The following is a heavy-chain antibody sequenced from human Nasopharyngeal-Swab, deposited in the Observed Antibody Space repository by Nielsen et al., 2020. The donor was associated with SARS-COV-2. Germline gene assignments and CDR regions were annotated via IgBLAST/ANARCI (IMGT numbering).Heavy chain of an antibody. CDR2: IIPIFGTA. CDR3: AKDSGSLWFGDSYYFDY. D-gene: IGHD3-10*01. J-gene: IGHJ4*02. V-gene: IGHV1-69*01. Sequence: WVRQAPGQGLEWMGGIIPIFGTANYAQKFQGRVTITADESTSTAYMELSSLRSEDTAVYYCAKDSGSLWFGDSYYFDYWGQGTLVTVSS.